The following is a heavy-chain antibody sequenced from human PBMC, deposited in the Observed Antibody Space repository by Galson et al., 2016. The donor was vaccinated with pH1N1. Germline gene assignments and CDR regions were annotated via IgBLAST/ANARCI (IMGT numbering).Heavy chain of an antibody. CDR1: GFTFSSYA. V-gene: IGHV3-23*01. Sequence: SLRLSCAASGFTFSSYAMSWVRQAPGKGLEWVSAISGSGGSTHYADSVKGRFTISRDNSKNTLYLQMNSLRAEDTAVYYCAKDIGYCSSTSCQYYYYYGMDVWGQGTTVTVSS. D-gene: IGHD2-2*01. J-gene: IGHJ6*02. CDR2: ISGSGGST. CDR3: AKDIGYCSSTSCQYYYYYGMDV.